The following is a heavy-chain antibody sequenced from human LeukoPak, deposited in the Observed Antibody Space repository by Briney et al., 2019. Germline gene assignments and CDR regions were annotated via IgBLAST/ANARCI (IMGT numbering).Heavy chain of an antibody. V-gene: IGHV3-11*04. Sequence: GGSLRLSCVASGFTFSDYYMGWIRQAPGNGLEWVSYISYSGTIYYADSVQGRFTISRDNAKNSLYLQMNSLRVEDTAVYYCAKDILAAGLFFDYWGQGTLVTVSS. D-gene: IGHD6-13*01. CDR1: GFTFSDYY. CDR3: AKDILAAGLFFDY. J-gene: IGHJ4*02. CDR2: ISYSGTI.